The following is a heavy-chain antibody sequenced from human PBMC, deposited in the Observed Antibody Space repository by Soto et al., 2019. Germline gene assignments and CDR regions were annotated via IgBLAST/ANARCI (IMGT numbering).Heavy chain of an antibody. J-gene: IGHJ4*02. V-gene: IGHV4-59*01. CDR2: IYYSGST. D-gene: IGHD3-22*01. CDR1: GGSISSCY. Sequence: SETLSLTCTVSGGSISSCYWSWIRQPPGKGLEWIGYIYYSGSTNYNPSLKSRVTISVDTSKNQFSLKLSSVTAADTAVYYCARGTYDSSGYYDFDYWGQGTLVTVSS. CDR3: ARGTYDSSGYYDFDY.